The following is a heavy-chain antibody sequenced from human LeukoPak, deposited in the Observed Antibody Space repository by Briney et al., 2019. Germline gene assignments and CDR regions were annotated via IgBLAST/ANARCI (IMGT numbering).Heavy chain of an antibody. Sequence: GGSLRLSCAASGFTFSNYAMHWVRQAPGKGLEWVAVISYDGTNKYYADSVKGRFTISRDNSKNTLYLQMNSLRAEDTAVYYCASENKRGYSYGSPTDAFDIWGQGTMVTVSS. D-gene: IGHD5-18*01. CDR3: ASENKRGYSYGSPTDAFDI. CDR2: ISYDGTNK. V-gene: IGHV3-30*04. J-gene: IGHJ3*02. CDR1: GFTFSNYA.